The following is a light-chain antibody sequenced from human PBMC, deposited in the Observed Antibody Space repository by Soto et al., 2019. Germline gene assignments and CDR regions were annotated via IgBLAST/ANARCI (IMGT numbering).Light chain of an antibody. Sequence: EIVLTQSPATLSLSPGEGATLSCRASQSVSSNYLAWYQQKPGQAPKVLIYRASSRATGIPDRFSGSGSGTDFTLTISRLEPEDFAVYYCQQYGSSPLTFGGGTKVEIK. CDR2: RAS. CDR3: QQYGSSPLT. V-gene: IGKV3-20*01. J-gene: IGKJ4*01. CDR1: QSVSSNY.